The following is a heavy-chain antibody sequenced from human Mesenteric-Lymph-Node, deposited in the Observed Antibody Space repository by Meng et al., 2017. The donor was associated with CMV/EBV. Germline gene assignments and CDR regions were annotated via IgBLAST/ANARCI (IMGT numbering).Heavy chain of an antibody. CDR2: IRGDGGDA. J-gene: IGHJ4*02. CDR1: GFTFSSYW. D-gene: IGHD3-10*01. Sequence: CAASGFTFSSYWMHWGRQAPGKGLVWVARIRGDGGDATYADSVKGRITISRDNAKNTLYLQMNSLRAEDTAMYYCGRDRVSGSGSLDYWGQGTLVTVSS. CDR3: GRDRVSGSGSLDY. V-gene: IGHV3-74*01.